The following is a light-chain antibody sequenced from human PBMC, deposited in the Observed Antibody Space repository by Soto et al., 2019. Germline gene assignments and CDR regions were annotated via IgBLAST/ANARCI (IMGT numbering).Light chain of an antibody. Sequence: QSALTQPASVSGSPGQSITISCIGTSSDVGVYNYVSWYQQHPGKAPKLMIYEVSNRPSGVSNRFSGSKSDTTASLTISGFQAEDEADYYRSSYTTSYTVVFGGGTKVTVL. CDR3: SSYTTSYTVV. CDR2: EVS. J-gene: IGLJ2*01. CDR1: SSDVGVYNY. V-gene: IGLV2-14*01.